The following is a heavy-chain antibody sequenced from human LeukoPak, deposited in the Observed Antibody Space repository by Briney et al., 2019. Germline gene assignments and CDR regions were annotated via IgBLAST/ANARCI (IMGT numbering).Heavy chain of an antibody. CDR1: GFTFSSYW. CDR2: IKRDGSER. Sequence: GGSLRLSCAASGFTFSSYWMSWVRQAPGKGLEWVANIKRDGSERYYVDSVKGRFTISRDNAKNSLYLQINSLRAEDTAVYYCVKYREEVPPAPTPLDYWGQGTLVTVSS. V-gene: IGHV3-7*01. J-gene: IGHJ4*02. D-gene: IGHD2-2*01. CDR3: VKYREEVPPAPTPLDY.